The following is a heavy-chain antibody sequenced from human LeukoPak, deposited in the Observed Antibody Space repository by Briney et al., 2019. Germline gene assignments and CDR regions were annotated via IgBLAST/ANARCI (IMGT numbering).Heavy chain of an antibody. CDR3: ARDIVVVPAATRWFDP. Sequence: PSESLSLACTVSGGSISSYYWSWIRQPPGKGLEWIGYIHYSGSTNYNPSLKSRVTISVDRSKNQFSLKLSSVTAADTAVYYCARDIVVVPAATRWFDPWGQGTLVTVSS. CDR1: GGSISSYY. V-gene: IGHV4-59*12. D-gene: IGHD2-2*01. J-gene: IGHJ5*02. CDR2: IHYSGST.